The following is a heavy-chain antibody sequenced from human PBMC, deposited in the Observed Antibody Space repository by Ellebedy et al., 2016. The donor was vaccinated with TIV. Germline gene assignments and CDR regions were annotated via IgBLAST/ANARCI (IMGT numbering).Heavy chain of an antibody. CDR2: ISWRGHYI. CDR1: GFTFDDYA. Sequence: SLKISCAASGFTFDDYAMHWVRRAPGKGLEWVSGISWRGHYIGYADSVRGRFTISRDNAKSSLYLQMNSLRIEDTAVYYCTKDLLRGIWGGSGRDYWGQGTLVTVSS. CDR3: TKDLLRGIWGGSGRDY. J-gene: IGHJ4*02. V-gene: IGHV3-9*01. D-gene: IGHD7-27*01.